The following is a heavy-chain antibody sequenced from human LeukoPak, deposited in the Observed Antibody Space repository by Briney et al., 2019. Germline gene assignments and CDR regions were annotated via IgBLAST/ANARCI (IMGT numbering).Heavy chain of an antibody. D-gene: IGHD2/OR15-2a*01. CDR1: GGSISSSSYY. J-gene: IGHJ6*03. V-gene: IGHV4-39*07. Sequence: PSETLSLTCTVSGGSISSSSYYWGWIRQPPGKGLEWIGSIYYSGSTYYNPSLKSRVTISVDTSKNQFSLKLSSVTAADTAVYYCARDNSYYYYMDVWGKGTTVTVSS. CDR2: IYYSGST. CDR3: ARDNSYYYYMDV.